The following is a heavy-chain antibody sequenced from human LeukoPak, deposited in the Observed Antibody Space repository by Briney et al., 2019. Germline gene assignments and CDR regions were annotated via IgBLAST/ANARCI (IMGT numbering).Heavy chain of an antibody. Sequence: ASVKVSCRASGYTFTDFTDYYIHWVRQAPGQGLEWMGWINPNSGGTYYGHKFQGRVTMTRDTSIGTVYMELNRLTSDDAVVYFCVRVSIGWYFDYWGQGTLVSVAS. CDR1: GYTFTDFTDYY. V-gene: IGHV1-2*02. CDR3: VRVSIGWYFDY. D-gene: IGHD6-19*01. CDR2: INPNSGGT. J-gene: IGHJ4*02.